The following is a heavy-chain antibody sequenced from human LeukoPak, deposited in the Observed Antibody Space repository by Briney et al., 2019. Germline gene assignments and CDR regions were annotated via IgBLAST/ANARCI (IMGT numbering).Heavy chain of an antibody. V-gene: IGHV4-31*03. Sequence: SQTLSLTCTVSGGSISSGGYHWSWIRQHPGKGLEWIGYIYYSGTTSYNPTLKSRVTISVDTSKKKFSLKVSSVTVADTAVYYCAKGGSTNFYYGDVWGQGTTVTVSS. D-gene: IGHD2/OR15-2a*01. CDR1: GGSISSGGYH. J-gene: IGHJ6*02. CDR2: IYYSGTT. CDR3: AKGGSTNFYYGDV.